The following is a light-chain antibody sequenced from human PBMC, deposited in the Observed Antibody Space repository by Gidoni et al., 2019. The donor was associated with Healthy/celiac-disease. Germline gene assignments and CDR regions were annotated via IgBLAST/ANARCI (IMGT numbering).Light chain of an antibody. CDR2: GAS. Sequence: EIVFTQSPCTLSLYPGERATPSCRASQSVSSSYLAWYQQKPGQAPRLLIYGASSRATGIPDRFSGSGSGTDFTLTISRLEPEDFAVYYCQQYGNSPYTFGQGTKLEIK. J-gene: IGKJ2*01. CDR3: QQYGNSPYT. V-gene: IGKV3-20*01. CDR1: QSVSSSY.